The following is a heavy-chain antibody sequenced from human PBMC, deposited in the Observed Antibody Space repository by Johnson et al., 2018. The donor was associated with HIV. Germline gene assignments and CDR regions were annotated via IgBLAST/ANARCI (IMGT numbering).Heavy chain of an antibody. V-gene: IGHV3-30*04. Sequence: QVQLVESGGGVVQPGRSLRLSCAASGFTFSSYAMHWVRQAPGKGLEWVAFVSYDGTNEFYADSVKGRFTVSRDSSKNTLFLQMNSLRAEDTAVYFCARAPPGGAFDIWGQGTMVTVSS. D-gene: IGHD6-25*01. CDR1: GFTFSSYA. J-gene: IGHJ3*02. CDR3: ARAPPGGAFDI. CDR2: VSYDGTNE.